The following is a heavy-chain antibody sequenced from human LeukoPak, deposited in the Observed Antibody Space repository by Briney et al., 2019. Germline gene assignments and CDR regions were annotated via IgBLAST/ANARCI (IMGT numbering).Heavy chain of an antibody. CDR1: GGSISSSSYY. J-gene: IGHJ4*02. V-gene: IGHV4-39*07. Sequence: SETLSLTCTVSGGSISSSSYYWGWIRQPPGKGLEWIGSIYYSGSTYYNPSLKSRVTISVDTPKNQFSLKLSSVTAADTAVYYCARTSYSSSWYSDYWGQGTLVTVSS. CDR2: IYYSGST. CDR3: ARTSYSSSWYSDY. D-gene: IGHD6-13*01.